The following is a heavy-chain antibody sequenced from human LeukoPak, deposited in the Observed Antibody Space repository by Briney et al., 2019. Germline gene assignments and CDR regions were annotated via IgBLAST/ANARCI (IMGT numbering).Heavy chain of an antibody. Sequence: SETLSLTCAVCGGSFSGYYWSWIRQPPGKGLEWIGEINHSGSTNYNPSLKSRVTISVDTSKKQFSLKLSSVTAADTAVYYCARGLSAVVYWGQGTLVTVSS. D-gene: IGHD3-16*02. CDR3: ARGLSAVVY. J-gene: IGHJ4*02. CDR1: GGSFSGYY. V-gene: IGHV4-34*01. CDR2: INHSGST.